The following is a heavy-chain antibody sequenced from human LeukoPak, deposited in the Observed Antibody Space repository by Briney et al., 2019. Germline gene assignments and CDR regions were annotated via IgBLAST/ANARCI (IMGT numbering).Heavy chain of an antibody. J-gene: IGHJ4*02. CDR1: GGSISSYY. D-gene: IGHD1-26*01. V-gene: IGHV4-4*07. Sequence: SETLSLTCTVSGGSISSYYWTWIRQPAGKGLEWIGRFYSTGSTNYNPSLKSQVTMSVDTSKNQFSLKLSSVTAADTAVYYCARDQYSGSLDYWGQGTLVTVSS. CDR3: ARDQYSGSLDY. CDR2: FYSTGST.